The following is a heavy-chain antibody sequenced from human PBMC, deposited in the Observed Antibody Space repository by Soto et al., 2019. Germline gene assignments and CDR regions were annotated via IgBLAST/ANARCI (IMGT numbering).Heavy chain of an antibody. CDR1: GGSFSGYY. CDR2: INHSGST. CDR3: ARLGSGWYRSLSFQH. J-gene: IGHJ1*01. V-gene: IGHV4-34*01. Sequence: SETLSLTCAVYGGSFSGYYWSWIRQPPGKGLEWIGEINHSGSTNYNPSLKSRVTISVDTSKNQFSLKLSSVTAADTAVYYCARLGSGWYRSLSFQHWGQGTLVT. D-gene: IGHD6-19*01.